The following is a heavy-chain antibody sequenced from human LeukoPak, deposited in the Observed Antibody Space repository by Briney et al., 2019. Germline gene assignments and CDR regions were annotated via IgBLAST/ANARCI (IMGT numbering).Heavy chain of an antibody. CDR1: GGSFSGYC. J-gene: IGHJ4*02. CDR2: IYYSGST. V-gene: IGHV4-34*01. D-gene: IGHD6-13*01. CDR3: ARDGDSSPFDY. Sequence: SETLSLTCAVYGGSFSGYCWGWIRQPPGKGLEWIGSIYYSGSTYYNPSLKSRVTISVDTSKNQFSLKLSSVTAADTAVYYCARDGDSSPFDYWGQGTLFTVSS.